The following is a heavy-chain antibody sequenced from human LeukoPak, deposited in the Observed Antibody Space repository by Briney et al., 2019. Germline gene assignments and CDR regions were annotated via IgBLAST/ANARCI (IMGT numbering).Heavy chain of an antibody. V-gene: IGHV1-69*13. J-gene: IGHJ4*02. D-gene: IGHD3-3*01. CDR2: IIPIFGTA. CDR3: ARGGHYDFWSGYRFRYFDY. CDR1: GYTFTSYA. Sequence: SVKVSCKASGYTFTSYAMHWVRQAPGQRLEWMGGIIPIFGTANYAQKFQGRVTITADESTSTAYMELSSLRSEDTAVYYCARGGHYDFWSGYRFRYFDYWGQGTLVTVSS.